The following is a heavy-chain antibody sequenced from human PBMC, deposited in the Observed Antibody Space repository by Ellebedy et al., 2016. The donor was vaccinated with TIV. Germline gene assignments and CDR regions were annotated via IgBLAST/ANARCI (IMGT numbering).Heavy chain of an antibody. D-gene: IGHD1-26*01. V-gene: IGHV3-23*01. Sequence: PRGSLRLSCAASGLTFSNNAMSWVRQAPGKGLEWVSAISDSGSTTYYADSVKGRFTISRDNSKNTLYLRMDSLRVEDTAIYYCADDPWGVGPAFDIWGQGTMVTVSS. CDR3: ADDPWGVGPAFDI. CDR1: GLTFSNNA. CDR2: ISDSGSTT. J-gene: IGHJ3*02.